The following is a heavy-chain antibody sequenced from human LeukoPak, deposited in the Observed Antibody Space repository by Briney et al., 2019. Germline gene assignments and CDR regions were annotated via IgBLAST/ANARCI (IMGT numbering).Heavy chain of an antibody. CDR2: IYYSGST. CDR1: GGSISSYY. CDR3: ARAMRSGSSRDAFDI. Sequence: SETLSLTCTVSGGSISSYYWSWIRQPPRKGLEWIGYIYYSGSTNYNPSLKSRVTISVDTSKNQFSLKLSSVTAADTAVYYCARAMRSGSSRDAFDIWGQGTMVTVSS. J-gene: IGHJ3*02. D-gene: IGHD1-26*01. V-gene: IGHV4-59*01.